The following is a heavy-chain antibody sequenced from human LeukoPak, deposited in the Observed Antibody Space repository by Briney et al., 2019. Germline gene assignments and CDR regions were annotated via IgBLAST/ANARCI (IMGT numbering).Heavy chain of an antibody. J-gene: IGHJ4*02. CDR1: GYTLTELS. CDR2: FDPEDGET. Sequence: ASVKVSCRVSGYTLTELSMHWVRQAPGKGLEWMGGFDPEDGETIYVQKFQGRVTMTEDTSTDTAYMELSSLRSEDTAVYYCATDGPTPYYYGSGSYNYWGQGTLVTVSS. D-gene: IGHD3-10*01. CDR3: ATDGPTPYYYGSGSYNY. V-gene: IGHV1-24*01.